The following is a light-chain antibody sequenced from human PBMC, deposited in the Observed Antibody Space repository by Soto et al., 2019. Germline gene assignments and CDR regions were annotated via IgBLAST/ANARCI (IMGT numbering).Light chain of an antibody. CDR2: AAS. Sequence: DIQMTQSPSSLSASVGDRVTITCRASQSIIAHLNWYQQKPGKAPKFLIYAASTLQSGVPPRVSGSGSGTDFTLTISSLQPEDFATYYCQQSFSTPFYTFGQGTKVDIK. CDR3: QQSFSTPFYT. J-gene: IGKJ2*01. V-gene: IGKV1-39*01. CDR1: QSIIAH.